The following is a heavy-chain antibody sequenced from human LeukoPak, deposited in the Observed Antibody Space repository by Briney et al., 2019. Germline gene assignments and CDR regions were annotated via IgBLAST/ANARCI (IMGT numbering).Heavy chain of an antibody. V-gene: IGHV3-53*01. CDR3: ARYITRHYYDSSGYYHYFDY. CDR2: IYSGGST. D-gene: IGHD3-22*01. J-gene: IGHJ4*02. Sequence: GGSLRLSCAASGFTVSSNYMSWVRQAPGKGLEWVSVIYSGGSTYYADSVMGRFTISRDNSKNTLYLQMNSLRAEDTAVYYCARYITRHYYDSSGYYHYFDYWGQGTLVTVSS. CDR1: GFTVSSNY.